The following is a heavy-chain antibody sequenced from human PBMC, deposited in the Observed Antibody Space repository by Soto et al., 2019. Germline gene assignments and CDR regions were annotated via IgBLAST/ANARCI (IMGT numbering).Heavy chain of an antibody. CDR1: GYTFTSYG. Sequence: QVQLVQSGAEVKKPGASVKVSCKASGYTFTSYGISWVRQAPGQGLEWMGWISAYNGNTNYAQKLQGRVTMTTDTSTSTAYMQLRSLRSDDTAVYYCAGDGVLGENYYYYGMYVWGQGTTVTVSS. V-gene: IGHV1-18*01. CDR3: AGDGVLGENYYYYGMYV. CDR2: ISAYNGNT. D-gene: IGHD3-16*01. J-gene: IGHJ6*02.